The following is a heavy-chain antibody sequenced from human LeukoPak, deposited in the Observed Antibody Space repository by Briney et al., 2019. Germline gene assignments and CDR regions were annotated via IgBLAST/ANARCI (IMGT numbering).Heavy chain of an antibody. CDR1: GYTFTGYY. J-gene: IGHJ4*02. CDR3: AGRGPDYDILTGYYRRFDY. D-gene: IGHD3-9*01. V-gene: IGHV1-2*06. CDR2: INPNSGGT. Sequence: ASVKVSCKASGYTFTGYYMHWVRQAPGQGLEWMGRINPNSGGTNYAQKFQGRVTMTRDTSISTAYMELSRLRSDDTAVYYCAGRGPDYDILTGYYRRFDYWGQGTLVTVSS.